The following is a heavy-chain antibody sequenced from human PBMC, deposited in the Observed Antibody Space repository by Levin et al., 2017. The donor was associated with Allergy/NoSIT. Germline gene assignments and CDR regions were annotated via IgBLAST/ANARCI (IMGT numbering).Heavy chain of an antibody. Sequence: GGSLRLSCAASGFTFSSYAMHWVRQAPGKGLEWVAVISYDGSNKYYADSVKGRFTISRDNSKNTLYLQMNSLRAEDTAVYYCARDGRLSQQWLAMPLYFDYWGQGTLVTVSS. CDR2: ISYDGSNK. CDR3: ARDGRLSQQWLAMPLYFDY. CDR1: GFTFSSYA. V-gene: IGHV3-30-3*01. D-gene: IGHD6-19*01. J-gene: IGHJ4*02.